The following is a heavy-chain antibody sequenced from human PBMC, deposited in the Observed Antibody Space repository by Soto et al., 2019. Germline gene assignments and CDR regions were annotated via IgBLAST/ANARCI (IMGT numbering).Heavy chain of an antibody. Sequence: ASVKVSCKASGYTFTGYYIHWVRQAPGQGLEWMGWINANSGGTNYPQKFQGRVTMTRDTSITTAYMELSRLRSDDTAVYYCARSSSSGLYYWGQGTLVTVSS. CDR1: GYTFTGYY. CDR3: ARSSSSGLYY. J-gene: IGHJ4*02. CDR2: INANSGGT. V-gene: IGHV1-2*02. D-gene: IGHD6-13*01.